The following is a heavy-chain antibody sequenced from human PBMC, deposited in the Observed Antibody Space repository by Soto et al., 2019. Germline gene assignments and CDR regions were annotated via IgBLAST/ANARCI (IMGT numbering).Heavy chain of an antibody. CDR3: ASGYDYVWGSRKYYFDY. CDR1: GFTFSSYE. V-gene: IGHV3-48*03. Sequence: EVQLVESGGGLVQPGGSLRLSCADSGFTFSSYEMNWVRQAPGKGLEWVSYISSSGSTIYYADSVKGRFTISRDNAKNSLYLQMNSLRAEDTAVYYCASGYDYVWGSRKYYFDYWGQGTLVTVSS. CDR2: ISSSGSTI. D-gene: IGHD3-16*01. J-gene: IGHJ4*02.